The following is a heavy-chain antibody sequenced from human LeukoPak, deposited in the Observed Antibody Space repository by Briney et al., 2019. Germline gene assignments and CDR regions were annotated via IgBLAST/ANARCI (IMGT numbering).Heavy chain of an antibody. CDR1: GFTFSSYA. V-gene: IGHV3-23*01. CDR3: AKDGTTTITFDY. D-gene: IGHD1-1*01. CDR2: ISGNGGTT. J-gene: IGHJ4*02. Sequence: GGSLRLSCAASGFTFSSYAVSWVRQAPGKGLEWVSVISGNGGTTYYRDSVKGRFTISRDNSKNTLYLQMNSLRAEDTAVYYCAKDGTTTITFDYWGQGALVTVSS.